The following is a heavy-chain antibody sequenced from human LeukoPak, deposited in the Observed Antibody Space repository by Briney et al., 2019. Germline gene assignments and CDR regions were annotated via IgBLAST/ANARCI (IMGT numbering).Heavy chain of an antibody. V-gene: IGHV3-33*03. J-gene: IGHJ5*02. CDR2: IWYDGSKT. D-gene: IGHD3-9*01. CDR1: GFTFSTDG. Sequence: PGRFLRLSCAAAGFTFSTDGMHWARLAPGKGRGLVEVIWYDGSKTYYAAPVKGRFTISRDNSKNTLYLQMDSLRTEDSAVYYCTYMTTIFTVDLWGQGTLVTVSS. CDR3: TYMTTIFTVDL.